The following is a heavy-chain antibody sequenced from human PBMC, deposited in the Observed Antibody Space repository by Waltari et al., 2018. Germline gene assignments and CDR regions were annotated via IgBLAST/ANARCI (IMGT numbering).Heavy chain of an antibody. J-gene: IGHJ4*02. CDR3: ARDYGAKQWLARYYFDY. CDR2: IVPSFGTA. V-gene: IGHV1-69*08. CDR1: GGTFSSYA. Sequence: QVQLVQSGAEVKKPGSSVKVSCKASGGTFSSYAISWVRQAPGQGLEWMGRIVPSFGTANYAQKFQGRVTITADKSTSKAYMELSSLRSEDTAVYYCARDYGAKQWLARYYFDYWGQGTLVTVSS. D-gene: IGHD6-19*01.